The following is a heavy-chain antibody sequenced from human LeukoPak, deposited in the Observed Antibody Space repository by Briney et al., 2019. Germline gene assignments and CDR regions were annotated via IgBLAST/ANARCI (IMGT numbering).Heavy chain of an antibody. V-gene: IGHV4-4*07. CDR1: GDSISSFY. CDR2: IYTNGST. J-gene: IGHJ6*03. D-gene: IGHD6-13*01. CDR3: ARESGAAAGTAGYYYYMDV. Sequence: SETLSLTCTVSGDSISSFYWTWIRQPAGKGLEWIGRIYTNGSTNYNPSLKSRVTMSVDTSKNQFSLKLSSVTAADTAVYYCARESGAAAGTAGYYYYMDVWGKGTTVTVSS.